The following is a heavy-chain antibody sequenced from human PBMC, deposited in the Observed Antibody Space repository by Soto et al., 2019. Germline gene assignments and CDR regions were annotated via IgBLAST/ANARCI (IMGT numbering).Heavy chain of an antibody. CDR2: TYYRSKWDY. CDR1: GDSVSTNSAT. D-gene: IGHD2-8*01. J-gene: IGHJ5*01. Sequence: SQTLSLTCAISGDSVSTNSATWDRIRQSPSRGLEWLGRTYYRSKWDYDYAASVKGRININPDTSNNQVSLHLDSVTPDDTAVYYCARLIGNSWLDSWGQGTLVTVSS. V-gene: IGHV6-1*01. CDR3: ARLIGNSWLDS.